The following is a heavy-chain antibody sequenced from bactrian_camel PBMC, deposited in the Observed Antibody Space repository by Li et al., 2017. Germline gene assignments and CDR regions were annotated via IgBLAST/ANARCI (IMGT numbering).Heavy chain of an antibody. J-gene: IGHJ4*01. CDR3: VRTDDY. CDR2: INSGGGST. V-gene: IGHV3S40*01. Sequence: VQLVESGGGLVQPGGSLRLSCAASGFTFSSSDMSWVRQAPGKGLEWVSAINSGGGSTYYADSVKGRFTISRDNAKNTVYLQMNSLKPDDTAVYYCVRTDDYWGQGTQVTVS. CDR1: GFTFSSSD.